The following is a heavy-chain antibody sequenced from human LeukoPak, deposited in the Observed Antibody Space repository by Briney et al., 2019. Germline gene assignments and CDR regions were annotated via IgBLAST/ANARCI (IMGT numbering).Heavy chain of an antibody. V-gene: IGHV3-33*08. CDR3: ARWRAGIAVAVDY. CDR2: IWYDGSNK. Sequence: GGSLRLSCAASGFTFSSHGMHWVRQAPGKGLEWVALIWYDGSNKFYADSVKGRFTISRDNSKNTLYLQMNSLRAEDTAVSYCARWRAGIAVAVDYWGQGTLVTVSS. J-gene: IGHJ4*02. CDR1: GFTFSSHG. D-gene: IGHD6-19*01.